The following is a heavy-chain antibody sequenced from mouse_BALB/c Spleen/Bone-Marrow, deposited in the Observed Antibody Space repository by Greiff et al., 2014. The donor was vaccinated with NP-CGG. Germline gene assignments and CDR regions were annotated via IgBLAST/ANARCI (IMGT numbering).Heavy chain of an antibody. D-gene: IGHD4-1*01. CDR3: ARERTGFDC. CDR2: ISSGSSII. CDR1: GFTFSYFG. V-gene: IGHV5-17*02. Sequence: EVQLVESGGGLVQPGGSRKLSCAASGFTFSYFGMHWVRQAPEKGLEWVAYISSGSSIIYYADTVKGRFTISRDNPKNTLFLQMTSLRSEDTAMYYCARERTGFDCWGQGTTLTVSS. J-gene: IGHJ2*01.